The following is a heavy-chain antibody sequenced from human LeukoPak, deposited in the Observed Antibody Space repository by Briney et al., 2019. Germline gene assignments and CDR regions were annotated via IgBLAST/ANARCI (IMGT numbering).Heavy chain of an antibody. CDR2: IIPTLGIA. CDR3: ASEHGRFDY. V-gene: IGHV1-69*04. J-gene: IGHJ4*02. CDR1: GGTFSSYA. Sequence: ASVKVSCKASGGTFSSYAISWVRQAPGQGLEWMGRIIPTLGIANYAQKFQGRVTITADKSTSTAYMELSSLRSEDTAVYYCASEHGRFDYWGQGTLVTVSS.